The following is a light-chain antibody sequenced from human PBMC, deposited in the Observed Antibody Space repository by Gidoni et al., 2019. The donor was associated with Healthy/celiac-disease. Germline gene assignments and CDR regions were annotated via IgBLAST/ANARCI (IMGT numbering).Light chain of an antibody. CDR1: QSVLYSSNNKNY. Sequence: DIVMTQSQDSRAVSLGERATINCKSSQSVLYSSNNKNYLAWYQQKPGQPPKLLIYWASTRESGVPDRFSGSGSGTDFTLTISSLQAEDVAVYYCQQYYSTPLTFGGGTKVEIK. J-gene: IGKJ4*01. V-gene: IGKV4-1*01. CDR3: QQYYSTPLT. CDR2: WAS.